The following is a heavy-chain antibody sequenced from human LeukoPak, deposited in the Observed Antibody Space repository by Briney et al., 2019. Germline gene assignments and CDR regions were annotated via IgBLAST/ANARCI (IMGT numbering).Heavy chain of an antibody. D-gene: IGHD3-3*01. J-gene: IGHJ4*02. Sequence: GGSLRLSCAASGFTFTNDFMTWVRQAPGKGLEWVANMKVDGSDIHYVDSVKGRFTISSDNARNSLYLQMNSLRAEDTAVYYCARGSGEYYDFWSGGGDHWGQGTLVTVSS. CDR3: ARGSGEYYDFWSGGGDH. CDR1: GFTFTNDF. CDR2: MKVDGSDI. V-gene: IGHV3-7*01.